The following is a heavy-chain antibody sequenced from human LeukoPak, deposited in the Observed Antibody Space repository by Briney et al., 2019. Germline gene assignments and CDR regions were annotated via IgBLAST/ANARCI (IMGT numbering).Heavy chain of an antibody. V-gene: IGHV3-66*02. CDR1: GFTVSSNY. J-gene: IGHJ3*02. CDR2: IYSGGST. CDR3: ARLRFLEWLSKADAFDI. Sequence: GGSLRLSCAASGFTVSSNYMSWVRQAPGKGLEWVSVIYSGGSTYYADSVKGRSTISRDNSKNTLYLQMNSLRAEDTAVYYCARLRFLEWLSKADAFDIWGQGTMVTVSS. D-gene: IGHD3-3*01.